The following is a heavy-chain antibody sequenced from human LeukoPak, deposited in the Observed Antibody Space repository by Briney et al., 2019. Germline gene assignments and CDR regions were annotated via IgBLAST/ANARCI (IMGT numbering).Heavy chain of an antibody. CDR1: GDSVVSNSVA. Sequence: SQTLSLTCAISGDSVVSNSVAWNWIRQSPSRGIEWLGRTYYRSQWHYDYAVSVKSRISITSDTARNQFSLQLNSVTPVDAAVYYWAKWDHGGAYVDHWGQGSLVTVSS. CDR2: TYYRSQWHY. CDR3: AKWDHGGAYVDH. V-gene: IGHV6-1*01. J-gene: IGHJ1*01. D-gene: IGHD1-26*01.